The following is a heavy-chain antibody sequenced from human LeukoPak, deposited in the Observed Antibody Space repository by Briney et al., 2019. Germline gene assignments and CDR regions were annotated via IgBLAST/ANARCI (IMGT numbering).Heavy chain of an antibody. CDR1: GYSFTSYW. J-gene: IGHJ4*02. Sequence: KVSCKASGYSFTSYWIGWVRQMPGKGLEWMGIIYPGDSDTRYSPSFQGQVTISADKSISTAYLQWSSLKASDTAMYYCARPYSSGWYGPADYWGQGTLVTVSS. D-gene: IGHD6-19*01. CDR2: IYPGDSDT. V-gene: IGHV5-51*01. CDR3: ARPYSSGWYGPADY.